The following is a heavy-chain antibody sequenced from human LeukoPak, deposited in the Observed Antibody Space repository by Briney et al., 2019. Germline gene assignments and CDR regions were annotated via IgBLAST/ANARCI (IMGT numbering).Heavy chain of an antibody. D-gene: IGHD3-10*01. CDR3: ASGDLWFGELSKFDD. Sequence: ASVKVSCKASGYTFTGYYIHWVRQAPGQGLEWMGRINPNSGGTNYAQKFQGRVTVTRDTSISTAYMELSRLRSDDTAVYYCASGDLWFGELSKFDDWGQGSLVTVSS. J-gene: IGHJ4*02. V-gene: IGHV1-2*06. CDR1: GYTFTGYY. CDR2: INPNSGGT.